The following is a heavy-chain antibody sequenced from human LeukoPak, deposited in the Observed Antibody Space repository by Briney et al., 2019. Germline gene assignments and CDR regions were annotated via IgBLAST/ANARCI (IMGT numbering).Heavy chain of an antibody. V-gene: IGHV3-49*04. D-gene: IGHD3-10*01. CDR3: TRAEGAGNYYAYYYYGMDV. Sequence: GGSLRLSCTSSGFTFGDYAMSWVRQAPGKGLEWVGFIRSKPYGKTTEYAASVNGRFTISRDDSKSIPYLQMISLKTEGTAVYLCTRAEGAGNYYAYYYYGMDVWGQGTTVTVSS. CDR2: IRSKPYGKTT. CDR1: GFTFGDYA. J-gene: IGHJ6*02.